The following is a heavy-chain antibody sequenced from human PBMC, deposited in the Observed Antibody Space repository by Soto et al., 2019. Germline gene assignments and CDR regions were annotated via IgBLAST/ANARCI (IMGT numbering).Heavy chain of an antibody. V-gene: IGHV1-2*04. D-gene: IGHD4-17*01. Sequence: AASVKVSCKASGYTFTGYYMHWVRQAPGQGLEWMGWINPNSGGTNYAQKFQGWVTMTRDTSISTAYMELSRLRSDDTAVYYCARTPMTTVVTFYFDYWGQGTLVTVSS. CDR2: INPNSGGT. J-gene: IGHJ4*02. CDR1: GYTFTGYY. CDR3: ARTPMTTVVTFYFDY.